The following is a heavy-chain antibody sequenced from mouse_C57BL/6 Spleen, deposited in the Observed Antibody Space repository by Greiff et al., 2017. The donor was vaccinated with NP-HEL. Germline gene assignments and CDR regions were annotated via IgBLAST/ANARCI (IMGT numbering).Heavy chain of an antibody. CDR3: ARDHSNYFAY. CDR1: GYSITSGYD. CDR2: ISYSGST. D-gene: IGHD2-5*01. Sequence: EVKLVESGPGMVKPSQSLSLTCTVTGYSITSGYDWHWIRHFPGNKLEWMGYISYSGSTNYNPSLKSRISITHDTSKNHFFLKLNSVTTEDTATYYCARDHSNYFAYWGQGTLVTVSA. V-gene: IGHV3-1*01. J-gene: IGHJ3*01.